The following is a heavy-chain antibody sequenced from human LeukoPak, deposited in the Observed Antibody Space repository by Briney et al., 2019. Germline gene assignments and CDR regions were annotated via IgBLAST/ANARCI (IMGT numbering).Heavy chain of an antibody. J-gene: IGHJ4*02. Sequence: GGSLRLSCAASGFTFSSYWMSWVRQAPGKGLEWVSAISGSGGSTYYADSVKGRFTISRDNSKNTLYLQMNSLRAEDTAVYYCAKYAARYYDSSGFFDYWGQGTLVTVSS. CDR3: AKYAARYYDSSGFFDY. CDR1: GFTFSSYW. CDR2: ISGSGGST. D-gene: IGHD3-22*01. V-gene: IGHV3-23*01.